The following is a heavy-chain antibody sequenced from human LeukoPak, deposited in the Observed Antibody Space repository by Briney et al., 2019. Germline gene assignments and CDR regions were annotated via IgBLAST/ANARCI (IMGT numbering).Heavy chain of an antibody. D-gene: IGHD3-22*01. CDR2: IDNDGHGI. J-gene: IGHJ4*02. V-gene: IGHV3-74*01. CDR1: GFSFSGYW. CDR3: AKDTYYYDGSGIFDY. Sequence: SGGSLRLSCAASGFSFSGYWMHWVRQGPEKGLELVSRIDNDGHGIIYADSVKGRFTTSRDNAKNTLYLQMNSLRVEDTAVYYCAKDTYYYDGSGIFDYWGQGTLVTVSS.